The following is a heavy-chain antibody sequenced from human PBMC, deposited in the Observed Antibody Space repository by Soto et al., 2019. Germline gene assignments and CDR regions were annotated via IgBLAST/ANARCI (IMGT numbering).Heavy chain of an antibody. CDR3: AKTLVAASGYYFDH. CDR1: GFSFGDSY. D-gene: IGHD2-21*01. Sequence: QVQLVESGGGLVKPGGSLRIACAASGFSFGDSYMGWVRQAPGKGLEWLTYISGGSSYTNYADSVKGRFTISRDNAKRSLYLEMNSLRADDTAVYYCAKTLVAASGYYFDHWGQGNLVTGSS. CDR2: ISGGSSYT. V-gene: IGHV3-11*06. J-gene: IGHJ4*02.